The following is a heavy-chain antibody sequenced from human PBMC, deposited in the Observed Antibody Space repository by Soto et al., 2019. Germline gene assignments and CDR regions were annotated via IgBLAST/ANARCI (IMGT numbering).Heavy chain of an antibody. CDR1: GGSISSYY. J-gene: IGHJ6*02. Sequence: SETLSLTCTVSGGSISSYYWSWIRQPPGKGLEWIGYIYYSGSTNYNPSLKSRVTISVDTSKNQFSLKLSSVTAADTAVYYCARCGQRGVYGMDVWGQGTTVTVSS. V-gene: IGHV4-59*01. CDR3: ARCGQRGVYGMDV. CDR2: IYYSGST. D-gene: IGHD6-25*01.